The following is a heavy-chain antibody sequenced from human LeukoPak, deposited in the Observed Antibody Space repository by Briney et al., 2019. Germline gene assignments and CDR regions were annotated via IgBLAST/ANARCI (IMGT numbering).Heavy chain of an antibody. CDR3: VSAKPANY. CDR1: RGSISINSYY. CDR2: VYYSGST. Sequence: ASETLSLTCTVSRGSISINSYYWGWIRQPPGKGLEYIGNVYYSGSTYHNPSLKSRVTISADTSKNQFSLKLTSVTAADTAVYYCVSAKPANYWGQGILVTVSS. J-gene: IGHJ4*02. V-gene: IGHV4-39*01.